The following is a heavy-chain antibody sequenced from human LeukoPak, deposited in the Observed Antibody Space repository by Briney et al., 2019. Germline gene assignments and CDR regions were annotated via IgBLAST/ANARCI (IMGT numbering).Heavy chain of an antibody. V-gene: IGHV3-21*01. CDR3: VIGSGLFDY. D-gene: IGHD3-10*01. Sequence: GGSLRLSCAASGFTFSDYNMNWVRQAPGKGLEWVSSSSSGSSYIYYADSVKGRFTISRDNTKYSLYLRMNSLRAEDTAAYYCVIGSGLFDYWGQGTLVTVSS. J-gene: IGHJ4*02. CDR2: SSSGSSYI. CDR1: GFTFSDYN.